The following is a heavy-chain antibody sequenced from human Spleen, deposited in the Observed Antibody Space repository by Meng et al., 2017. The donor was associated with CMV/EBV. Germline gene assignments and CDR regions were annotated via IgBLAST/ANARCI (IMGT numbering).Heavy chain of an antibody. V-gene: IGHV4-59*01. CDR2: IYYSGST. J-gene: IGHJ4*02. CDR1: GGSISSYY. D-gene: IGHD6-13*01. CDR3: ARFLIAAAGKYFDY. Sequence: SETLSLTCTVSGGSISSYYWSWIRQPPGKGLEWVGYIYYSGSTKYNPSLKSRVTISIDTSKNQFSLKLSSVTAADTAVYYCARFLIAAAGKYFDYWGQGTLVTVSS.